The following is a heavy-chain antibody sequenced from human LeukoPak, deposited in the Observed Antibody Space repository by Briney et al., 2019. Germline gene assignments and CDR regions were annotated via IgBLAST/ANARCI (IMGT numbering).Heavy chain of an antibody. V-gene: IGHV3-53*01. Sequence: GGSLRLSCAASGFTVSSNYMSWVRQAPGKGLEWVSVIYSGGSTYYADSVKGRFTISRDNSKNTLYLQMNSLRAEDTAVYYCARDRAAAGPKAFYYYYGMDVWGQGTTVTVSS. CDR2: IYSGGST. J-gene: IGHJ6*02. CDR3: ARDRAAAGPKAFYYYYGMDV. CDR1: GFTVSSNY. D-gene: IGHD6-13*01.